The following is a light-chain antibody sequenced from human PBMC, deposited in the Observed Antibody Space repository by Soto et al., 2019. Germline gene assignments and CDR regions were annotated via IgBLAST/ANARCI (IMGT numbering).Light chain of an antibody. Sequence: QSVLTQPPSVSEAPRQRVTISCSGSSSNIGNNAVNWYQQLPGKAPKLLIYYDDLLPPGVSDRFSGSKSGTSASLAISGLQSEDEADYYCAAWDDRLNGFVFGTGTKVTVL. CDR1: SSNIGNNA. V-gene: IGLV1-36*01. CDR2: YDD. CDR3: AAWDDRLNGFV. J-gene: IGLJ1*01.